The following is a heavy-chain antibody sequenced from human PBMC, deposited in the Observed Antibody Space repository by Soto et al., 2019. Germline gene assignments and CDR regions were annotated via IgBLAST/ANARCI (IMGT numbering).Heavy chain of an antibody. J-gene: IGHJ6*04. CDR3: ASLAWISGFWNGMDF. V-gene: IGHV4-39*01. CDR1: GGSISSSTYY. CDR2: FFIGGNT. Sequence: SETLSLTCTVSGGSISSSTYYWGWMRQPPGKGLEWIASFFIGGNTYYNPSLKSRVTISVDTSKNQFSLKLSSVTAADTAVYFCASLAWISGFWNGMDFWGKGTTVTVSS. D-gene: IGHD3-3*01.